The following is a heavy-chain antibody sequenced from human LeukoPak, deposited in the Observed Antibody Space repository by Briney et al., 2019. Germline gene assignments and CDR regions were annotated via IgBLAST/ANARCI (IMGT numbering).Heavy chain of an antibody. CDR1: GFSFSLYS. J-gene: IGHJ4*02. CDR3: ARQLRGWSNDY. Sequence: GGSLRLSCAASGFSFSLYSMMWVRQAPGKGLEWLSVISDSGTNPKYADSVKGRFTISRDNAENTLYLQMNSLRAEDTAVYYCARQLRGWSNDYWGQGTLVTVSS. D-gene: IGHD3-16*01. V-gene: IGHV3-21*05. CDR2: ISDSGTNP.